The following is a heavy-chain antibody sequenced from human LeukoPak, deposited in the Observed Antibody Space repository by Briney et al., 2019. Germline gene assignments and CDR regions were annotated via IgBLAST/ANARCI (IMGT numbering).Heavy chain of an antibody. V-gene: IGHV1-18*01. Sequence: ASVKVSCKASGYSFTSYGINWVRQGPRQGLEWMGWISDYNGNTNYAQKLRGRVTMTTDTSTSTAYMELRSLRSDDTAVYYCARGVVPAAIGDDWGQGTLVTVA. D-gene: IGHD2-2*01. J-gene: IGHJ4*02. CDR1: GYSFTSYG. CDR2: ISDYNGNT. CDR3: ARGVVPAAIGDD.